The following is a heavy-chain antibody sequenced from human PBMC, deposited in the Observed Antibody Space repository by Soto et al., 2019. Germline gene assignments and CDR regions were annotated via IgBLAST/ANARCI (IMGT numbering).Heavy chain of an antibody. CDR3: VKDRMAYNSVWDPFDI. J-gene: IGHJ3*02. D-gene: IGHD1-20*01. CDR1: GFTFYSYD. CDR2: IGSVGGDT. V-gene: IGHV3-23*01. Sequence: EVQLLESGGGLVQPGGSLRLSCAASGFTFYSYDMSWVRQAPGKGLEWVSTIGSVGGDTYYADSVKGRFTISRDDSKNTLLLQMNSLRAEDTAVYYCVKDRMAYNSVWDPFDIWGQGTMVTVSS.